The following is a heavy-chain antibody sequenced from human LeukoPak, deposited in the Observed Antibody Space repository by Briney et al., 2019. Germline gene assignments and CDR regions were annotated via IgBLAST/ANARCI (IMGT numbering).Heavy chain of an antibody. CDR1: GYSISSGYH. D-gene: IGHD1-26*01. CDR3: GRAISGSYGCWFDP. V-gene: IGHV4-38-2*02. J-gene: IGHJ5*02. Sequence: SETLSLTCSVSGYSISSGYHWGWPGQPPGEGLGWIGSIYHSGRTYYNPSLKSRVTISVDTSKNQFSPKVRPVSAADTAVYYCGRAISGSYGCWFDPWGQGTLVTVSS. CDR2: IYHSGRT.